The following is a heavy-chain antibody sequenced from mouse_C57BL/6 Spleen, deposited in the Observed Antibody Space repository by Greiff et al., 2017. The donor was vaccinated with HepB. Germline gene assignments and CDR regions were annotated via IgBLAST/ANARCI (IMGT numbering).Heavy chain of an antibody. CDR1: GFNIKDDY. J-gene: IGHJ2*01. V-gene: IGHV14-4*01. D-gene: IGHD2-3*01. CDR3: TTRWRERYFDY. Sequence: EVQLQQSGAELVRPGASVKLSCTASGFNIKDDYMHWVKQRPEQGLEWIGWIDPENGDTEYASKFQGKATITADTSSHTAYLQLSSLTTEDTAVYYCTTRWRERYFDYWGQGTTLTVSS. CDR2: IDPENGDT.